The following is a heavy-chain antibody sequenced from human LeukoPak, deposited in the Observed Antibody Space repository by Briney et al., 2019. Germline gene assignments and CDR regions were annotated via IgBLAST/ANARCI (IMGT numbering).Heavy chain of an antibody. CDR3: ATMTTVTQFDY. CDR1: GGSISSGGYS. V-gene: IGHV4-30-2*01. CDR2: IYHSGST. Sequence: SETLSLTCAVSGGSISSGGYSWSWIRQPPGKGLEWIGYIYHSGSTYYNPSLKSRVTISVDRSKNQFSLKLSSVTAADTAVYYCATMTTVTQFDYWGQGTMVTVSS. J-gene: IGHJ4*02. D-gene: IGHD4-17*01.